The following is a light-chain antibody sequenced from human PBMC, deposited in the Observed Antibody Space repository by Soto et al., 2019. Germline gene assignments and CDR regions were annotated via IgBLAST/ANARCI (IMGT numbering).Light chain of an antibody. V-gene: IGLV1-40*01. CDR2: GSG. CDR3: QSYDSSLRGRV. Sequence: QAVVTQPPSVSGAPGQGVTIFCTGSSSNIGAGYGVNWYKQLPGTAPKLLIYGSGNRPSWVPDRFSGSKSGTSASLAITGLQAEDGADYYCQSYDSSLRGRVFGAGTKVTVL. CDR1: SSNIGAGYG. J-gene: IGLJ1*01.